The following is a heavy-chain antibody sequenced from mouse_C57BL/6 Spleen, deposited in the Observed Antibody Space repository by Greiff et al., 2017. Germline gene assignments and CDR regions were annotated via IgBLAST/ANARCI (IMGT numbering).Heavy chain of an antibody. Sequence: VQLQQSGAELVKPGASVKISCKASGYAFSSYWMNWVKQRPGKGLEWLGQIYPGDGDTNYNGKFKGKATLTADKSSSTAYMQLSSLSSEDTAVYFCARPYYGNYGRFVFDYWGQGTTLTVSS. CDR1: GYAFSSYW. V-gene: IGHV1-80*01. J-gene: IGHJ2*01. CDR2: IYPGDGDT. D-gene: IGHD2-10*01. CDR3: ARPYYGNYGRFVFDY.